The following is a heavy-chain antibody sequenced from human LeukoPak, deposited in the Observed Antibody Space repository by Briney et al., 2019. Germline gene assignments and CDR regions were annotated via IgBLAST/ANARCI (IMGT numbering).Heavy chain of an antibody. V-gene: IGHV4-59*01. CDR2: LHYSGST. J-gene: IGHJ4*02. Sequence: SETLSLTCTVSGGSINNYYWSWIRQPPGKGLDWIGYLHYSGSTSYNPSLNSRVTISVDTSKNQFSLKLSSVTAADTAVYYCARYEAGGSALDSWGQGTLVTVSS. D-gene: IGHD2-15*01. CDR3: ARYEAGGSALDS. CDR1: GGSINNYY.